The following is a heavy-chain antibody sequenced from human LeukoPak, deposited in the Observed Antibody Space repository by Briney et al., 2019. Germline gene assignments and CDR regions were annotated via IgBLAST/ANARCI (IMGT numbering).Heavy chain of an antibody. CDR3: AKHLTNAYYDMIWFEP. CDR1: RGSISSSSYY. V-gene: IGHV4-39*07. D-gene: IGHD3-22*01. J-gene: IGHJ5*02. CDR2: IYYSGST. Sequence: SETLSLTCTVSRGSISSSSYYWGWIRQPPGKGLEWIGSIYYSGSTYYNSSLKSRVTISLDTSKNHFSLKLSSVTDADTAVYYCAKHLTNAYYDMIWFEPWGQGTLVTVSS.